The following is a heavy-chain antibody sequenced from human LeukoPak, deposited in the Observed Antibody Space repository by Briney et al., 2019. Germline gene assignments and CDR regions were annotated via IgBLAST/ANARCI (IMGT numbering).Heavy chain of an antibody. Sequence: SVKVSCKASGGTFSSYAISWVRQAPGQGLEWMGGIIPIFGTANYAQKFQGRVTITADESTSTAYMELSSLRSDDTAVYYCAGVGTSSSWYNWFDPWGQGTLVTVSS. CDR1: GGTFSSYA. J-gene: IGHJ5*02. CDR2: IIPIFGTA. D-gene: IGHD6-13*01. CDR3: AGVGTSSSWYNWFDP. V-gene: IGHV1-69*13.